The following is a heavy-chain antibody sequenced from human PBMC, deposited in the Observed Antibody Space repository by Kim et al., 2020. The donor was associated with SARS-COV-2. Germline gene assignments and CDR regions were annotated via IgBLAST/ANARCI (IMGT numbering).Heavy chain of an antibody. D-gene: IGHD5-12*01. CDR3: AREGSGYI. J-gene: IGHJ4*02. CDR2: TGTT. Sequence: TGTTNYHPSLKSRVTISVDTSKNQFSLKLSSVTAADTAVYYCAREGSGYIWGQGTLVTVSS. V-gene: IGHV4-59*01.